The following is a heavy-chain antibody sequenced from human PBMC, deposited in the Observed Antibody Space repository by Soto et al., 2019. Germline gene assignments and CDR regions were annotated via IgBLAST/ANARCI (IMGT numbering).Heavy chain of an antibody. V-gene: IGHV3-53*01. CDR3: ARTIVFEWELDAFDI. J-gene: IGHJ3*02. CDR1: GFTVSSNY. D-gene: IGHD1-26*01. Sequence: GGSLRLSCAASGFTVSSNYMSWVRQAPGKGLEWVSVIYSGGSTYYADSVKGRFTISRDNSKNTLYLQMNSLRAEDTAVYYCARTIVFEWELDAFDIWGQGTMVTV. CDR2: IYSGGST.